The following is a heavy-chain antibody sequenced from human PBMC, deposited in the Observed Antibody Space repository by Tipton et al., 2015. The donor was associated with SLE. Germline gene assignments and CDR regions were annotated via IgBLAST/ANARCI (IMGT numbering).Heavy chain of an antibody. D-gene: IGHD6-19*01. CDR2: ISGSGGST. CDR3: AKLDLGYSSGPDAFDI. V-gene: IGHV3-23*01. J-gene: IGHJ3*02. Sequence: SLRLSCAASGFTFSSYAMSWVRQAPGKGLEWVSAISGSGGSTYYADSVKGRFTISRDNSKNTLYLQMNSLRAEDTAVYYCAKLDLGYSSGPDAFDIWGQGTMVTVSS. CDR1: GFTFSSYA.